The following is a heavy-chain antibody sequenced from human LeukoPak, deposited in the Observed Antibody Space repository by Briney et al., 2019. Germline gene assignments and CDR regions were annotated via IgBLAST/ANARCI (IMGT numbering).Heavy chain of an antibody. CDR1: GGSFSGYY. J-gene: IGHJ4*02. Sequence: SETLSLTCAVYGGSFSGYYWTWIRQTPEKGLEWIGKMNPSGSTSYNPSLKSRVTISVDTSKNQFSLKLSSVTAADTAVYYCARDGYNPIDYWGQGTLVTVSS. V-gene: IGHV4-34*01. D-gene: IGHD5-24*01. CDR2: MNPSGST. CDR3: ARDGYNPIDY.